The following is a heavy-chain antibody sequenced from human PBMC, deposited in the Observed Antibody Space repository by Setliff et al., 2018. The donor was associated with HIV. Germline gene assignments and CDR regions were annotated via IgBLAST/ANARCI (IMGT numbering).Heavy chain of an antibody. V-gene: IGHV1-46*01. D-gene: IGHD2-15*01. J-gene: IGHJ5*02. CDR1: GYTFTGYY. CDR3: ARVRYCSGGSCYGGEYWFDP. Sequence: ASVKVSCKASGYTFTGYYMHWVRQAPGQGLEWMGGIIPIFGSTSYAQSFQDRVTMTRDTSTSTVYMELSSLRSEDTAVYYCARVRYCSGGSCYGGEYWFDPWGQGTLVTVSS. CDR2: IIPIFGST.